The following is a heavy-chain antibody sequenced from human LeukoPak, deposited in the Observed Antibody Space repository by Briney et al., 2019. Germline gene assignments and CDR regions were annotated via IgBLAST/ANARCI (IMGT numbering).Heavy chain of an antibody. J-gene: IGHJ6*02. D-gene: IGHD1-1*01. V-gene: IGHV1-18*01. CDR3: ARAGQLERRYYYYYAMDV. Sequence: ASVKVSCKASGGTLSTYSISWVRQAPGQGLEWMGWISAYNGNTNYAQKLQDRVTMTTDASTSTAYMELRSLRSDDTAVYYCARAGQLERRYYYYYAMDVWGQGTTVTVSS. CDR1: GGTLSTYS. CDR2: ISAYNGNT.